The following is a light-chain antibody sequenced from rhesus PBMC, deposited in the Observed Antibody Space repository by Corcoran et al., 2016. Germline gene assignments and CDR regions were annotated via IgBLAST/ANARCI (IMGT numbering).Light chain of an antibody. CDR2: GAA. J-gene: IGKJ4*01. Sequence: VMTQSPATLSLSPGERATLSCRASQSVITRLAWYQQKLGQPPRLLIVGAASRATGIPDRCSGSGSVTDFTLTISSLEPEDVAVYYCLHHHKWPLTFGGGTKV. CDR3: LHHHKWPLT. V-gene: IGKV3-24*01. CDR1: QSVITR.